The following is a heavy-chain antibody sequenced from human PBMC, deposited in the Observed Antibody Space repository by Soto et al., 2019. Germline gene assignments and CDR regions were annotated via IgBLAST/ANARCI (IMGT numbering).Heavy chain of an antibody. CDR1: GFSLSTSEVG. D-gene: IGHD6-6*01. V-gene: IGHV2-5*02. Sequence: QITLKESGPTLVKPTQTLTLTCTFSGFSLSTSEVGVGWIRQPPGKALECLALIYWDDDKRYSPSLESRLTITKDTSKNQVVLIMTNMAPEDTATYYCVHRDLEYSSSSPFDYWGQGTLVTVSS. CDR3: VHRDLEYSSSSPFDY. CDR2: IYWDDDK. J-gene: IGHJ4*02.